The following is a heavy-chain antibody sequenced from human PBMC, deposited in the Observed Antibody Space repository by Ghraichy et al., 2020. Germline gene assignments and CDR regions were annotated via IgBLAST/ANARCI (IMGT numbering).Heavy chain of an antibody. V-gene: IGHV5-51*01. CDR1: GYSFTSYW. D-gene: IGHD3/OR15-3a*01. J-gene: IGHJ4*02. CDR3: ARRVRWTPYFDY. CDR2: IYPGDSEI. Sequence: GGSLRLSCKGSGYSFTSYWIGWVRQMPGKGLEWMGIIYPGDSEIRYSPSFQGQVTISADKSISTAYLQWSSLKASDTAMYYCARRVRWTPYFDYWGQGTLVTVSS.